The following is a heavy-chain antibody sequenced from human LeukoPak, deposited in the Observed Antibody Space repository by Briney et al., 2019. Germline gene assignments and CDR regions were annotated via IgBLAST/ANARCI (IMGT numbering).Heavy chain of an antibody. CDR3: ARGPGGGFDYVWGSYRPPVYFDY. CDR2: INHSGST. Sequence: PSETLSLTCAVYGGSFSGYYWSWIRQSPGKGLEWIGEINHSGSTNYNPSLKSRVTISVDTSKNQFSLKLSSVTAADTAVYYCARGPGGGFDYVWGSYRPPVYFDYWGQGTLVTVSS. CDR1: GGSFSGYY. D-gene: IGHD3-16*02. V-gene: IGHV4-34*01. J-gene: IGHJ4*02.